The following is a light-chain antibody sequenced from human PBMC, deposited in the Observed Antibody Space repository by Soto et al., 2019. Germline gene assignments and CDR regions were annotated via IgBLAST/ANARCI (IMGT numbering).Light chain of an antibody. V-gene: IGKV3-20*01. J-gene: IGKJ1*01. CDR2: AAS. Sequence: EIVLTQSPGTLSLSPGERATLSCRASQSVSSYYLAWYQQKPGQAPRLLIYAASSRATGIPDRFSGGGSGTDFTLTVSRLEPEDFAVYYCQQCGSSKWTFGQGTKVEI. CDR1: QSVSSYY. CDR3: QQCGSSKWT.